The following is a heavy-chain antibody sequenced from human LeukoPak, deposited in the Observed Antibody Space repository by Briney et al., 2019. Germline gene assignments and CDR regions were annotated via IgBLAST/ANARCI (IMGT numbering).Heavy chain of an antibody. CDR2: IYYSRST. CDR1: GDSIRSFY. V-gene: IGHV4-59*01. Sequence: SVTLSLTCTVSGDSIRSFYWSWIRQPPGKGLEWIGHIYYSRSTNYNPSLKSRVTISVDMSKNQFSLKMTSVNAADTAVYYCARDPGGSADYWGQGTLVTVSS. CDR3: ARDPGGSADY. J-gene: IGHJ4*02. D-gene: IGHD2-15*01.